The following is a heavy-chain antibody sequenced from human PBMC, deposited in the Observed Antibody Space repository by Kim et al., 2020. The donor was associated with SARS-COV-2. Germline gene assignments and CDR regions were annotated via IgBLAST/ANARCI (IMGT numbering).Heavy chain of an antibody. V-gene: IGHV3-43*01. CDR2: ITWDGKYT. CDR1: EFPFDYYS. Sequence: GGSLRLSCSTSEFPFDYYSTHWVRQAPGKGLEWVSLITWDGKYTYYADSVKGRFTVSRDNNKKSLYLLMSSLRAEDTGLYYCAKEGGTIYYAYWGQGTLVTVSS. J-gene: IGHJ4*02. CDR3: AKEGGTIYYAY. D-gene: IGHD1-26*01.